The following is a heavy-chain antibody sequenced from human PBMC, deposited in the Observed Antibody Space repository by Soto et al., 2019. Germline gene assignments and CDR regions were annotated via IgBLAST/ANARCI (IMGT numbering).Heavy chain of an antibody. CDR3: ARVRQGCSANNCYFDP. V-gene: IGHV4-4*02. Sequence: QVHLQESGPGLVAPSGTLSLTFTLSGGSVRAPDWWNWVRQSPDKGLEWIAEVHISGHCNYNPSLRSRVSVSIDSSKNQFYLNLNSVTAADTAIYYCARVRQGCSANNCYFDPWGQGTQVTISS. CDR2: VHISGHC. D-gene: IGHD1-1*01. J-gene: IGHJ5*01. CDR1: GGSVRAPDW.